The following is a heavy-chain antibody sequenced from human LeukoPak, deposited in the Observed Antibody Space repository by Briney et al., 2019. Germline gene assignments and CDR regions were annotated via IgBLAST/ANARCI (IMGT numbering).Heavy chain of an antibody. V-gene: IGHV5-51*01. D-gene: IGHD4-17*01. CDR2: IYPGDSDT. J-gene: IGHJ3*02. Sequence: PGESLKISCKGSGYSFTSYWIGWVRQMPGKGLEWMGIIYPGDSDTRYSPSFQGQVTISADKSISTAYLQWSSLKASDTAMYYCARRDYGDYRGPVDAFDTWGQGTMVTVSS. CDR3: ARRDYGDYRGPVDAFDT. CDR1: GYSFTSYW.